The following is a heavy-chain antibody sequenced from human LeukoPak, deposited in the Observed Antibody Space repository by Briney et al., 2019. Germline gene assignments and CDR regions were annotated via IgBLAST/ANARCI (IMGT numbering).Heavy chain of an antibody. CDR1: GHTFTSYS. V-gene: IGHV1-3*01. J-gene: IGHJ4*02. CDR2: INAGIGET. CDR3: ARDSDTSDWAWVY. D-gene: IGHD6-19*01. Sequence: ASVKVSCKASGHTFTSYSKYTIHWVRQAPGQRLEWMGWINAGIGETRYSQKFQGRVTFTGDTSANTVYMELNSLISEDTAVYYCARDSDTSDWAWVYWGQGTLVTVSS.